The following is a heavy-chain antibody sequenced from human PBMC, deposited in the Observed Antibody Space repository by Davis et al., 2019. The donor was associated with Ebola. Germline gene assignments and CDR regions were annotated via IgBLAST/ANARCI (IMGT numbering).Heavy chain of an antibody. J-gene: IGHJ4*02. Sequence: GGSLRLSCEASGFTFSAYAMSWVRQAPGKGLEWVSVISTSGGTTYYADSVKGRFTISRDNAKNTLYLQMNSLRVEDTAVYYCTRVIDGDYDGNWGQGTLVTVSS. CDR2: ISTSGGTT. V-gene: IGHV3-23*01. D-gene: IGHD4-17*01. CDR3: TRVIDGDYDGN. CDR1: GFTFSAYA.